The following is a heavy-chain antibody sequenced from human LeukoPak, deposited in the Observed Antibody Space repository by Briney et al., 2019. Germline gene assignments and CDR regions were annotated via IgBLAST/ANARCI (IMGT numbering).Heavy chain of an antibody. D-gene: IGHD2-2*01. V-gene: IGHV3-21*01. CDR3: ARSPTAINGYFDP. CDR1: GFSFSDYT. CDR2: ITTSGSYK. J-gene: IGHJ5*02. Sequence: GGSLRLSCAASGFSFSDYTMIWVRQAPGKGLEWVSSITTSGSYKYYADSVRGRFTISRDNAESSLYLQMDSLRVDDTAVYYCARSPTAINGYFDPWGQGTLVTVSS.